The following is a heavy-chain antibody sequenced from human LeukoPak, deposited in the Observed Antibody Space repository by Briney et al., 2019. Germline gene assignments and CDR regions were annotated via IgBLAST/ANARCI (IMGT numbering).Heavy chain of an antibody. CDR1: GGSFSGYY. V-gene: IGHV4-34*01. CDR3: ARSSGWYWFDP. D-gene: IGHD6-19*01. Sequence: SETLSLTCAVYGGSFSGYYWSWIRQPPGKGLEWIGEINHSGSTNYNPSLKSRVTISVDTSKNQFSLKLSSVTPEDTAVYYCARSSGWYWFDPWGQGTLVTVSS. CDR2: INHSGST. J-gene: IGHJ5*02.